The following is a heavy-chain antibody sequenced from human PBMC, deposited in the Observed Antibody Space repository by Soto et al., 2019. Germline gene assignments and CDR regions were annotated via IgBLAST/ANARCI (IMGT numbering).Heavy chain of an antibody. Sequence: QVQLQESGPGLVKPSETLSLTCTVSGGSIYRSGYYWGWIRQPPGRGLEWIGNIGYNGVTYSNPSLKSRVTISRDTSKNPFSLKLTSVTAADTALYYCGKVLVGATGHTDSDSWGPGTLVAVSS. V-gene: IGHV4-39*01. CDR3: GKVLVGATGHTDSDS. D-gene: IGHD2-15*01. CDR2: IGYNGVT. J-gene: IGHJ4*02. CDR1: GGSIYRSGYY.